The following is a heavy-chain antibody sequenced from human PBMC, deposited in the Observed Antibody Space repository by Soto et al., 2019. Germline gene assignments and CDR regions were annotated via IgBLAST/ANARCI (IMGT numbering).Heavy chain of an antibody. CDR3: ARASPRYCSSTSCPSPAGPTDAFDI. CDR1: GGSISSGGYY. Sequence: TLSLTCTVSGGSISSGGYYWSWIRQHPGKGLEWIGYIYCSGSTYYNPSLKSRVTISVDTSKNQFSLKLSSVTAADTAVYYCARASPRYCSSTSCPSPAGPTDAFDIWGQGTMVTVSS. CDR2: IYCSGST. V-gene: IGHV4-31*03. J-gene: IGHJ3*02. D-gene: IGHD2-2*01.